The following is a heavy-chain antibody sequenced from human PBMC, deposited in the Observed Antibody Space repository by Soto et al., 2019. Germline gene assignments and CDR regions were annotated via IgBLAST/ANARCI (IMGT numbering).Heavy chain of an antibody. V-gene: IGHV2-5*02. D-gene: IGHD3-16*02. J-gene: IGHJ4*02. CDR2: IYWADDK. CDR3: VRDVGRLTFVGVVVRSNY. Sequence: QITLKESGPTLVKPTQPLTLTCTFSGFSLSTSGVGVGWIRQAPGKAMEWLAIIYWADDKRYNTSLKNRLTITKDNSKNQLVLILTNMHPANTATYYPVRDVGRLTFVGVVVRSNYWGQGALVTASS. CDR1: GFSLSTSGVG.